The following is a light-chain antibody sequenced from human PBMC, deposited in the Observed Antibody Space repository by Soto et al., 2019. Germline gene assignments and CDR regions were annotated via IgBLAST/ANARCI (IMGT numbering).Light chain of an antibody. Sequence: EIVMTQSPATLSVSPGERATLSCRASQSVSNNLDWYQQKPGQAPRLLIYGASTRATGIPARFSGSGSGTEFTLTISSLQSEDLAVYYCQQYNNWPPWTFGQGTNVELQ. J-gene: IGKJ1*01. CDR1: QSVSNN. CDR3: QQYNNWPPWT. V-gene: IGKV3-15*01. CDR2: GAS.